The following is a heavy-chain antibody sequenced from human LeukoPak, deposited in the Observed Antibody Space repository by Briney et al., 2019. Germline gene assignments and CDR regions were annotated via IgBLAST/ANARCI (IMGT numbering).Heavy chain of an antibody. CDR3: TTGSHY. D-gene: IGHD1-1*01. J-gene: IGHJ4*02. Sequence: NSSETLSLTCTVSGVSISSSSDYWGWIRQPPGKGLEWIGSVYSSGSTSSNPSLKSRVTTSVDTSRNQFSLNLNSVTAADTAMYYCTTGSHYWGQGTLVTVSS. CDR2: VYSSGST. CDR1: GVSISSSSDY. V-gene: IGHV4-39*07.